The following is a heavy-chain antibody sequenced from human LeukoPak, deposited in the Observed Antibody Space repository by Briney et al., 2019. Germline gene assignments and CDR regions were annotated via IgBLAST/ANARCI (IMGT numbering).Heavy chain of an antibody. CDR1: GYTFTSYA. CDR2: INAGNGNT. V-gene: IGHV1-3*01. D-gene: IGHD2-15*01. CDR3: ARDRSGGSCFDP. Sequence: GASVKVSCKASGYTFTSYAMHWVRQAPGQRPEWMGWINAGNGNTKYSQKFQGRVTITRDTSASTAYMELSSLRSEDTAVYYCARDRSGGSCFDPWGQGTLVTVSS. J-gene: IGHJ5*02.